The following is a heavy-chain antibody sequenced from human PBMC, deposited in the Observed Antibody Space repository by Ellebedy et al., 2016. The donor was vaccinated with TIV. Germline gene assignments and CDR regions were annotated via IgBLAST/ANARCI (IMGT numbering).Heavy chain of an antibody. CDR1: GLTFSSKR. CDR2: IKQDGSQK. J-gene: IGHJ4*02. CDR3: VASGGWLFDY. V-gene: IGHV3-7*01. Sequence: PGGSLRLSCEASGLTFSSKRMNWVRQAPGKGPARVAIIKQDGSQKYYVDSVKGRFIISRDNAKNSLYRQMNSLRDDDTAVYYCVASGGWLFDYWGQGTLGTVSS. D-gene: IGHD2-15*01.